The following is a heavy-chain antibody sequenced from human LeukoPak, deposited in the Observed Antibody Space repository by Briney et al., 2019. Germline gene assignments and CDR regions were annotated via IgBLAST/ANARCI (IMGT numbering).Heavy chain of an antibody. CDR2: IYYSEST. CDR3: ARDFRRDGYNYFDY. V-gene: IGHV4-39*07. CDR1: GGTISSSSYN. D-gene: IGHD5-24*01. J-gene: IGHJ4*02. Sequence: SGTLSLTCTVSGGTISSSSYNWGCIPQRPGRGLEWIGSIYYSESTYYNSSLNSRATTSVDTSKKQFSLMLSSVTAAATAVYYCARDFRRDGYNYFDYWGQGTLGTVSS.